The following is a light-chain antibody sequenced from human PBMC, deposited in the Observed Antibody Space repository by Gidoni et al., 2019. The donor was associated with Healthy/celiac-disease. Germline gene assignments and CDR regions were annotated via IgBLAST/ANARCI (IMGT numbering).Light chain of an antibody. Sequence: DIVMTQSPLSLTVTPGEPASISCRSSQSLLHSNGYNYWDGYLQKPGQSPQLLIYLGSNRASGVPDMFSGIGSGTYFTLQLSSVEAEDFGVSYCMQALQTPRTFGPGTKVDIK. CDR3: MQALQTPRT. CDR1: QSLLHSNGYNY. V-gene: IGKV2-28*01. J-gene: IGKJ3*01. CDR2: LGS.